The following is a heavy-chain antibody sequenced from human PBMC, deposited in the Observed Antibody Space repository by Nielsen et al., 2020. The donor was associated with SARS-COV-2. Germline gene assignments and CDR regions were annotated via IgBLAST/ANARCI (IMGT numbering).Heavy chain of an antibody. Sequence: ASVKVSCKASGYTFTSYGISWVRQAPGQGLEWMGWISAYNGNTNYAQKLQGRVTMTTDTSTSTAYMELRSLRSDDTVVYYCARDTIFGVAHREYYYYGMDVWGQGTTVTVSS. CDR3: ARDTIFGVAHREYYYYGMDV. D-gene: IGHD3-3*01. J-gene: IGHJ6*02. V-gene: IGHV1-18*01. CDR1: GYTFTSYG. CDR2: ISAYNGNT.